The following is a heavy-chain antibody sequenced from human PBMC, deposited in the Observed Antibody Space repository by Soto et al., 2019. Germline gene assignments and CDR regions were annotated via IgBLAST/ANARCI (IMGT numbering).Heavy chain of an antibody. CDR3: PKLSAPPCLRLHYGLFYF. D-gene: IGHD3-10*01. V-gene: IGHV3-23*01. CDR1: GFTFSSYA. J-gene: IGHJ4*02. Sequence: GGYLRLSCAASGFTFSSYAMSWVRQAPGKGLEWVSAISGSGGSTYYADSVKGRFTISRDNSKNTLYLQMTSLRAEDTAVYYCPKLSAPPCLRLHYGLFYFCGQGSPVTGSS. CDR2: ISGSGGST.